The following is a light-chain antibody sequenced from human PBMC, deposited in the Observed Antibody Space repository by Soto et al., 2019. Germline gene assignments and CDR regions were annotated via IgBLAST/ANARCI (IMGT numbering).Light chain of an antibody. Sequence: EIVLTQSPVTLSLCPGERATLSCRASQSVSSYLAWYQHKPGQAPRLFIYGASSRATGIPDRFSGSGSGTDFTLIISRLEPEDFAVYYCQQYGRTPITFGQGTRLEIK. V-gene: IGKV3-20*01. CDR3: QQYGRTPIT. J-gene: IGKJ5*01. CDR2: GAS. CDR1: QSVSSY.